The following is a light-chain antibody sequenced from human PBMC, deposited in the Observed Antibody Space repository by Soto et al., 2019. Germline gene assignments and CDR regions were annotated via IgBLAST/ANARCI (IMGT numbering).Light chain of an antibody. V-gene: IGKV3-11*01. CDR3: QQRSSWPLT. CDR2: DSS. CDR1: QRVSTY. J-gene: IGKJ4*02. Sequence: EIVLTQSPATLSLSPGETATLSCRASQRVSTYLAWYQQKPGQAPRLLLYDSSYRATGIPARFSGSGSGTDFTLAIYSLEPEDLAVYYCQQRSSWPLTFGGGTKVEI.